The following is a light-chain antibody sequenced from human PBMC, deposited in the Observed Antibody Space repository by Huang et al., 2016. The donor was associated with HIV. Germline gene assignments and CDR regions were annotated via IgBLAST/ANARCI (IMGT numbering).Light chain of an antibody. CDR1: QSVSSY. V-gene: IGKV3-11*01. Sequence: ETVLTQFPATLSLSPGERATLSCRASQSVSSYLAWYQQKPGQAPRLLIYDASVRATGIPARFSGSGSGTDFTLTISSLEPEDFAVYYCQERSNWPPLTFGGGTKVEIK. CDR2: DAS. J-gene: IGKJ4*01. CDR3: QERSNWPPLT.